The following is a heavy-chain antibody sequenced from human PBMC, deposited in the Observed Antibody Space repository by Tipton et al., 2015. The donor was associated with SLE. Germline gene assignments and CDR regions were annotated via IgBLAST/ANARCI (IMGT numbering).Heavy chain of an antibody. CDR3: ARGKAFDI. CDR2: INHSEST. CDR1: GGSFSGYY. J-gene: IGHJ3*02. V-gene: IGHV4-34*01. Sequence: TLSLTCAVYGGSFSGYYWSWIRQPPGKGLEWIGEINHSESTNYNPSLKSRVTISVDPSKNQFSLKLRSVTAADTAVYYCARGKAFDIWGQGTMVTVSS.